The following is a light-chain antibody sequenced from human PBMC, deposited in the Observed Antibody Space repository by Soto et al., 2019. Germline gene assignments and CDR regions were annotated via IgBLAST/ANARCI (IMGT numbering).Light chain of an antibody. Sequence: TQSPSSVSASVGDRVTFTCRASQGISSWLAWYQQKPGKAPKLLIYAASTLQGAVPSRFSGRGSGTDFSLTISSLQPEDFATYYCQQTNIFPYTFGQGTKLEIK. J-gene: IGKJ2*01. CDR3: QQTNIFPYT. CDR2: AAS. V-gene: IGKV1D-12*01. CDR1: QGISSW.